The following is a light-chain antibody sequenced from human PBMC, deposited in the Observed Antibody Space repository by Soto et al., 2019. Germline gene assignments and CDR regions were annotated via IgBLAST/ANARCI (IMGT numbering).Light chain of an antibody. CDR3: SSSTSSSTYV. CDR1: SSDVGDYNY. J-gene: IGLJ1*01. Sequence: QSALTQPASVSGSPGQSITISCTGTSSDVGDYNYVSWYQQHPGKDPKLMIFEVVNRPSGVSNRFSGSKSGNTASLTISGLQAEDEAAYYCSSSTSSSTYVFGTGTKVTVL. V-gene: IGLV2-14*01. CDR2: EVV.